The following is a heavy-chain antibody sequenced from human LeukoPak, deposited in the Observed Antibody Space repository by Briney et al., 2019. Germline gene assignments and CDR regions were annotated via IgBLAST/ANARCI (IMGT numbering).Heavy chain of an antibody. D-gene: IGHD3-22*01. Sequence: GGSLRLSCAASGFTFGSYAMSWVRQAPGKGLEWVSGISTSGGSSSYADSVKGRFTISRDNPRNTLYMEMNSLRAEDTALYYCAIMHPYYDGSGYWVQWGQGTLVTVSS. CDR1: GFTFGSYA. CDR2: ISTSGGSS. CDR3: AIMHPYYDGSGYWVQ. J-gene: IGHJ4*02. V-gene: IGHV3-23*01.